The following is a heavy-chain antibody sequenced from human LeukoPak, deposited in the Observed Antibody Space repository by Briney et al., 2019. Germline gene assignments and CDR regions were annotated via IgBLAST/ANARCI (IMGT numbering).Heavy chain of an antibody. CDR2: IWYDGSNK. D-gene: IGHD3-9*01. V-gene: IGHV3-33*06. CDR1: GFTFSSYG. CDR3: AKDTDWAFDI. Sequence: PGRSLRLSCAASGFTFSSYGMHWVRQAPGKGLEWVAVIWYDGSNKYYADSVKGRFTISRDNSKNTLYLQMNSLRAGDTAVYYCAKDTDWAFDIWGQGTMVTVSS. J-gene: IGHJ3*02.